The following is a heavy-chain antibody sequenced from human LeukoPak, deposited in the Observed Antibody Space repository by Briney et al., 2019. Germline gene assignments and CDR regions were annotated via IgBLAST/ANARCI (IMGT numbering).Heavy chain of an antibody. CDR3: AGYTSGWFGAFDI. Sequence: GGSLRLSCAASGFTFSDYYINWIRQAPGKGLEWVSCVSSSGSTIYYADSVKGRFTISRDNAKNSLYLQMISLTAEDTALYYCAGYTSGWFGAFDIWGQGTMVTVSS. D-gene: IGHD6-19*01. V-gene: IGHV3-11*04. J-gene: IGHJ3*02. CDR1: GFTFSDYY. CDR2: VSSSGSTI.